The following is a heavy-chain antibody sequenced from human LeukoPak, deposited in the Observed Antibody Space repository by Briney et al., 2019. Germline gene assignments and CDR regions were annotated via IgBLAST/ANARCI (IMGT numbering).Heavy chain of an antibody. CDR3: VRGFNAWTDYFDY. CDR2: IKEDGSAT. V-gene: IGHV3-7*04. CDR1: GFTFSNYW. J-gene: IGHJ4*02. D-gene: IGHD3/OR15-3a*01. Sequence: GGSLRLSCEGSGFTFSNYWMSWFRQAPGKGLEWVAFIKEDGSATFYVDSVKGRFTISRDNAKNSLYLQMDSLRAEDTAVYYRVRGFNAWTDYFDYWGQGTLVTVSS.